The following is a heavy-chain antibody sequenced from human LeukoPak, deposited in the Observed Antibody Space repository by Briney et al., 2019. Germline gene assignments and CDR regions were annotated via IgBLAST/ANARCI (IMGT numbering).Heavy chain of an antibody. Sequence: GGSLRLSCAASGFTFSSYAMSWVRQAPGKGLEWVSAISGSGGSTYYADSVKGRFTISRDNSKNTLYLQMNSLRAEDTGVYYCAKDKSPNYYDFWSGYFGYWGQGTLVTVSS. D-gene: IGHD3-3*01. CDR3: AKDKSPNYYDFWSGYFGY. J-gene: IGHJ4*02. CDR1: GFTFSSYA. CDR2: ISGSGGST. V-gene: IGHV3-23*01.